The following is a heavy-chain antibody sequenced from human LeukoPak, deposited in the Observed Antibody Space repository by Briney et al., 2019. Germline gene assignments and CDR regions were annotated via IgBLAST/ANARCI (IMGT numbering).Heavy chain of an antibody. J-gene: IGHJ4*02. CDR2: ISSSSSYT. Sequence: PGGSLRLSCAASGFTFSDYYMSWIRQAPGKGLEWVSYISSSSSYTNYADSVKGRFTISRDNAKNSLYLQMNSLRAEDTAVYYCARMMEKTLPFRYWGQGTLVTVSS. V-gene: IGHV3-11*03. CDR3: ARMMEKTLPFRY. D-gene: IGHD3-16*01. CDR1: GFTFSDYY.